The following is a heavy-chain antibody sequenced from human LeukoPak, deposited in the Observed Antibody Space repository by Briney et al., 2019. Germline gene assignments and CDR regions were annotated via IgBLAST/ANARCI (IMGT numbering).Heavy chain of an antibody. V-gene: IGHV1-69*13. D-gene: IGHD6-19*01. CDR3: ARDSGTAVADRGWFDP. Sequence: SVKVSCKASGGTFSSYAISWVRQAPGQGLEWMGGIIPIFGTANYAQKFQGRVTITADESTSTAYMELSSLRSEDTAVYYCARDSGTAVADRGWFDPWGQGTLVTVSS. J-gene: IGHJ5*02. CDR2: IIPIFGTA. CDR1: GGTFSSYA.